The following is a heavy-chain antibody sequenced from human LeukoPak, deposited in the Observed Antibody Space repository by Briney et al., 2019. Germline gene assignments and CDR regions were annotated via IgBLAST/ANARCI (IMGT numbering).Heavy chain of an antibody. CDR1: GGSISSYY. CDR2: IYYSGST. CDR3: APLQYHNDYYYGMDV. J-gene: IGHJ6*02. Sequence: SETLSLTCTVSGGSISSYYWSWIRQPQGKGLEWIGYIYYSGSTNYNPSLKSRVTISVDTSKNQFSLKLSSVTAADTAVYYCAPLQYHNDYYYGMDVWGQGTTVTVSS. V-gene: IGHV4-59*01. D-gene: IGHD2-2*01.